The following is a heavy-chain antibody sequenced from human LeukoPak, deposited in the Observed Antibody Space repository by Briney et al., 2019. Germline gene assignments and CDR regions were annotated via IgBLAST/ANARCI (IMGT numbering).Heavy chain of an antibody. D-gene: IGHD3-3*01. V-gene: IGHV1-46*01. J-gene: IGHJ6*03. CDR2: INPSGGST. CDR3: ARGDWSYYYMDV. CDR1: GYTFTSYY. Sequence: GASVKVSCKASGYTFTSYYMHWVRQAPGQGLEWMGLINPSGGSTNYAQKFQGRVTMTRDMSTSTVYMELSSLRSEDTAVYYCARGDWSYYYMDVWGKGTTVTVSS.